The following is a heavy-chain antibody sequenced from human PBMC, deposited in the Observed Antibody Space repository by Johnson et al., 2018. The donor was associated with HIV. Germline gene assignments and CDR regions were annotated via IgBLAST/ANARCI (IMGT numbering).Heavy chain of an antibody. CDR1: GFTFSSYG. CDR2: ISYDGSNK. D-gene: IGHD3-3*01. CDR3: AKVRGDFWSGYYGGLNDAFDI. J-gene: IGHJ3*02. Sequence: QLVESGGSVVRPGGSLRLSCAASGFTFSSYGMHWVRQAPGKGLEWVAVISYDGSNKYYADSVKGRFTISRDNSKNTLYLQMNSLRAEDTAVYYCAKVRGDFWSGYYGGLNDAFDIWGQGTMVTVSS. V-gene: IGHV3-30*18.